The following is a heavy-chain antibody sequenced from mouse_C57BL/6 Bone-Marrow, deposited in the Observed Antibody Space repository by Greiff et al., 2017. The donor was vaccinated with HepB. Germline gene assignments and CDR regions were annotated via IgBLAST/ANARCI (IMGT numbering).Heavy chain of an antibody. CDR3: ASYYGKEYYYAMDY. D-gene: IGHD1-1*01. CDR2: IWSDGST. Sequence: QVQLKESGPGLVAPSQSLSITCTVSGFSLTSYGVHWVRQPPGKGLEWLVVIWSDGSTTYNSALKSRLSISKDNSKSQVFLKMNSLQTDDTAMYYCASYYGKEYYYAMDYWGQGTSVTVSS. J-gene: IGHJ4*01. CDR1: GFSLTSYG. V-gene: IGHV2-6*03.